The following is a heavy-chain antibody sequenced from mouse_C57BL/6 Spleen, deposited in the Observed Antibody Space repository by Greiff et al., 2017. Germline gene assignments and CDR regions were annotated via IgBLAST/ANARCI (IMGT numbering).Heavy chain of an antibody. CDR2: ISDGGSYT. CDR1: GFTFSSYA. V-gene: IGHV5-4*01. D-gene: IGHD2-3*01. CDR3: ARGYDGWYFDV. Sequence: EVQRVESGGGLVKPGGSLKLSCAASGFTFSSYAMSWVRQTPEQRLEWVATISDGGSYTYYPDNVKGRFTISRDNAKNNLYLQMSHLKSEDTAMYYCARGYDGWYFDVWGTGTTVTVSS. J-gene: IGHJ1*03.